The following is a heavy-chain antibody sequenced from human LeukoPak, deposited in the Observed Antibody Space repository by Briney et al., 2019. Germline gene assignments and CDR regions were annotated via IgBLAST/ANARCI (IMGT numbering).Heavy chain of an antibody. CDR3: ARDLVTGAYTFDI. D-gene: IGHD3-16*01. J-gene: IGHJ3*02. V-gene: IGHV3-48*03. Sequence: GGTLRLSRAASVVILCRLDVQGVRQPPAKGLERVSYISGRGTTIHYADSLTGRFTISRDYSKNSLYVQMNSRRAEDTAVYYCARDLVTGAYTFDIWGQGTMVTVSS. CDR2: ISGRGTTI. CDR1: VVILCRLD.